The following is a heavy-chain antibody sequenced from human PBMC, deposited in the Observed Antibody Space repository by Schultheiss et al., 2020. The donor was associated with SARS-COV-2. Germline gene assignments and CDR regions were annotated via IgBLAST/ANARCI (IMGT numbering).Heavy chain of an antibody. V-gene: IGHV3-30*04. CDR2: ISYDGSNK. CDR1: GFTFSSYA. J-gene: IGHJ6*02. CDR3: ARHYTPGRGTAYGMDV. D-gene: IGHD3-3*01. Sequence: GESLKISCAASGFTFSSYAMHWVRQAPGKGLEWVAVISYDGSNKYYADSVKGRFTISRDNAKNSLYLQMNSLRAEDTAVYYCARHYTPGRGTAYGMDVWGQGTTVTVSS.